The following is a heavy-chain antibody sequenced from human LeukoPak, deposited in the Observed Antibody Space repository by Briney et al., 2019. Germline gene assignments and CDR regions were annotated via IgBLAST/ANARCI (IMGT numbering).Heavy chain of an antibody. Sequence: PGGSLRLSCAASGFSVSSNYMGWVRQAPGKGLVWVSRIKSDGSTNYADSVKGRFTISRDNANNTLSLQMNSLRPEDTGVYYCARAPSEIGGYYPEYFRHWGQGTLVTVSS. D-gene: IGHD3-22*01. CDR3: ARAPSEIGGYYPEYFRH. J-gene: IGHJ1*01. CDR2: IKSDGST. V-gene: IGHV3-74*01. CDR1: GFSVSSNY.